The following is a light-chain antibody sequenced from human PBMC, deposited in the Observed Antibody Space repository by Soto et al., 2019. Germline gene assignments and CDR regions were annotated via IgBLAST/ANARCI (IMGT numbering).Light chain of an antibody. Sequence: QAVVTQPPSASGTPGRRVTISCSGSHSNSGSNYVYWYQQLPGTAPKLLIYSNDQRPSGVPDRFSGSKSGATASLAISGLRSDDEADYYCVSWDNSLRGRVFGGGTQLTVL. CDR3: VSWDNSLRGRV. CDR1: HSNSGSNY. V-gene: IGLV1-47*02. CDR2: SND. J-gene: IGLJ3*02.